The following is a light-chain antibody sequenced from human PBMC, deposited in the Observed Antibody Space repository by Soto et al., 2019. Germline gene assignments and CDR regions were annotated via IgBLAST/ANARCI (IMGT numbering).Light chain of an antibody. Sequence: DIQMTQSPSTLSASVEDRVTITCRASQSISSWLAWYQQKPGKAPKLLIYKASSLESGVPSRFSGSGSGTEFTLTISGLQPDDFATYYCQQYKSYSLTFGGGTKVDIK. CDR3: QQYKSYSLT. V-gene: IGKV1-5*03. CDR2: KAS. J-gene: IGKJ4*01. CDR1: QSISSW.